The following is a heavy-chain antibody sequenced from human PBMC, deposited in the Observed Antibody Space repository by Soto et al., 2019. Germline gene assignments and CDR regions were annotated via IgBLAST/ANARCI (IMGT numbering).Heavy chain of an antibody. CDR3: ARISSTSWVDV. D-gene: IGHD2-2*01. V-gene: IGHV3-30-3*01. CDR2: ISYDGSNK. J-gene: IGHJ6*02. Sequence: GGSLRLSCAAYGFTFSSYAMHWVRQAPGKGLEWVAVISYDGSNKYYADSVKGRFTISRDNSKNTLYLQMNSLRAEDTAVYYCARISSTSWVDVWGQGTTVTVSS. CDR1: GFTFSSYA.